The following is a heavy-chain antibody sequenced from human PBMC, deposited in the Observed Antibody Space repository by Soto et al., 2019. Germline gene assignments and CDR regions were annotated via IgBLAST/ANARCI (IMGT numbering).Heavy chain of an antibody. CDR2: ISGSGGST. Sequence: GGSLRLSCAASGFTFISYGMSWVRQAPGKGLEWVSAISGSGGSTYYADSVKGRFTISRDNSKNTLYLQMNSLRAEDTAVYYCAKSIVVVPAAILDYFDYWGQGTLVTVSS. V-gene: IGHV3-23*01. CDR1: GFTFISYG. J-gene: IGHJ4*02. D-gene: IGHD2-2*02. CDR3: AKSIVVVPAAILDYFDY.